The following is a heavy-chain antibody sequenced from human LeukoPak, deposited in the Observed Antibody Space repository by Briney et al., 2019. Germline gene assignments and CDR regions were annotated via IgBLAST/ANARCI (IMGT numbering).Heavy chain of an antibody. CDR2: ISSSGSTI. D-gene: IGHD5-12*01. V-gene: IGHV3-48*03. J-gene: IGHJ4*02. CDR3: ARDSRYSGYDWDY. CDR1: GFTFSSYE. Sequence: GGSLRLSCAAPGFTFSSYEMNWVRQAPGKGLEWVSYISSSGSTIYYADSVKGRFTISRDNAKNSLYLQMNSLRAEDTAVYYCARDSRYSGYDWDYWGQGTLVTVSS.